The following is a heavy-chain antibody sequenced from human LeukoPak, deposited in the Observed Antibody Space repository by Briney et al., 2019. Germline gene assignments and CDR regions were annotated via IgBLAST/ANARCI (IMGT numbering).Heavy chain of an antibody. CDR2: IKQDGSEK. Sequence: GGSLRLSCTASGFTFGDYAMTWVRQAPGKGLEWVASIKQDGSEKYYVDSVKGRVTISRDNAKNSLYLQMNSLRAEDTAVYYCARVFGAGYSDYWGQGTLVTVSS. J-gene: IGHJ4*02. CDR3: ARVFGAGYSDY. CDR1: GFTFGDYA. V-gene: IGHV3-7*01. D-gene: IGHD4/OR15-4a*01.